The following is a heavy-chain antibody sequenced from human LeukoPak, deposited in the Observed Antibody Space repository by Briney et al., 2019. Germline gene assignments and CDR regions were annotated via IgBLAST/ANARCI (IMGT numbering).Heavy chain of an antibody. D-gene: IGHD2-8*01. J-gene: IGHJ5*02. CDR3: ARERWDCTNGVCYRWFDP. CDR2: IYYSGST. Sequence: PSETLSLTCTVSGGSISSYYWSWIRQPPGKGLEWIGYIYYSGSTNYNPSLKSRVTISVDTPKNQFSLKLSSVTAADTAVYYCARERWDCTNGVCYRWFDPWGQGTLVTVSS. V-gene: IGHV4-59*01. CDR1: GGSISSYY.